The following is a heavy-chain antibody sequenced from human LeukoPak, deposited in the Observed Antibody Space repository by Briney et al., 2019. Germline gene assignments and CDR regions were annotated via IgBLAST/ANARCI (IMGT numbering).Heavy chain of an antibody. CDR2: IKQDGSEK. V-gene: IGHV3-7*01. Sequence: PGGSLRLSCAASGFTFSSYWMSWVRQAPGKGLEWVANIKQDGSEKYYVDSVKGRFTISRDNTKNSLYLQMNSLRAEDTAVYYCARDDTVTTRMGFIDWGPGNLVSVSS. J-gene: IGHJ4*02. CDR3: ARDDTVTTRMGFID. CDR1: GFTFSSYW. D-gene: IGHD4-17*01.